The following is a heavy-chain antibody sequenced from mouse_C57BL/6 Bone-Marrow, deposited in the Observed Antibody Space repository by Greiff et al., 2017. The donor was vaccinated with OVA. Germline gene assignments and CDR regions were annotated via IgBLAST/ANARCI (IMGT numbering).Heavy chain of an antibody. CDR2: IYPGDGDI. Sequence: QVQLQQSGAELVKPGASVQISCQASGYAFSNSWMNWVKQRPGKGLEWIGQIYPGDGDINYNGKFKGKATLTADKSSSTAYMQFSSLTSEDSAVYFCARGAYWGQGTTLTVSS. CDR1: GYAFSNSW. J-gene: IGHJ2*01. CDR3: ARGAY. V-gene: IGHV1-80*01.